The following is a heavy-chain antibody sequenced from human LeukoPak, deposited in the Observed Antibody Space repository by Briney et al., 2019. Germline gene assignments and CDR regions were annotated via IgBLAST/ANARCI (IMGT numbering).Heavy chain of an antibody. CDR2: IKQDGSEK. V-gene: IGHV3-7*01. J-gene: IGHJ4*02. Sequence: GGSLRLSCAASGFTFSTYWMSWVRQAPGKGLEWVANIKQDGSEKYYIDSVKGRFTISRDNAKNSLYLQMNSLRAEDTAMYYCARDYGGNSRVFDYWGQGTLVTVSS. CDR1: GFTFSTYW. D-gene: IGHD4-23*01. CDR3: ARDYGGNSRVFDY.